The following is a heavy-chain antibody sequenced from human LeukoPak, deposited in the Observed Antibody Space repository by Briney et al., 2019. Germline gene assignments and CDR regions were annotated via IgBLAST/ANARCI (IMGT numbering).Heavy chain of an antibody. V-gene: IGHV3-21*01. J-gene: IGHJ4*02. CDR2: ISTSSSYI. CDR1: GFTFSSYG. CDR3: ARGTLNIPGEHGAFDY. D-gene: IGHD1-14*01. Sequence: GGSLRLSCAASGFTFSSYGMSWVRQAPGKGLEWVSSISTSSSYIHYADSVKGRFTISRDNAKNSLYLQMNSLGAEDTAVYYCARGTLNIPGEHGAFDYWGQGTLVTVSS.